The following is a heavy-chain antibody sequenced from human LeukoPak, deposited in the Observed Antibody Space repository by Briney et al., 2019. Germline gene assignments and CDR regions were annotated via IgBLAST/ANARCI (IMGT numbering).Heavy chain of an antibody. D-gene: IGHD3-9*01. Sequence: XGGSLRLSCAASGFTFSSYSMNWVRQAPGKGLEWVSSISSSSSYIYYADSVKGRFTISRDNAKNSLYLQMNSLRAEDTTVYYCARYFDRYDAFDIWGQGTMVTVSS. V-gene: IGHV3-21*01. CDR1: GFTFSSYS. CDR2: ISSSSSYI. CDR3: ARYFDRYDAFDI. J-gene: IGHJ3*02.